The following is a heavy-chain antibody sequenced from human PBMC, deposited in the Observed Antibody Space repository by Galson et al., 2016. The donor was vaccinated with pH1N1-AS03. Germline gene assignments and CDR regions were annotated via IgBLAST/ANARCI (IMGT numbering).Heavy chain of an antibody. D-gene: IGHD1-26*01. V-gene: IGHV4-38-2*01. CDR3: ARFSGSYQFDY. CDR2: ISHSGNT. CDR1: GYSISSGFH. Sequence: LSLTCAVSGYSISSGFHWAWVRQPPSKGLEWIGTISHSGNTYYNPSLKSRVTMSVDTSKNQFSLKLSSVAAADAAVYYCARFSGSYQFDYWGQGTLVTVSS. J-gene: IGHJ4*02.